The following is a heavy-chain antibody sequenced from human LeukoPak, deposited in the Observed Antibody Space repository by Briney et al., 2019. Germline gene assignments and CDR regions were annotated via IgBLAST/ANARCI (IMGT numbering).Heavy chain of an antibody. CDR1: GFTFSSYA. D-gene: IGHD6-13*01. Sequence: GGSLRLSCAASGFTFSSYAMSWVRQAPGKGLEWVSVIYSGGSTYYADSVKGRFTISRDNSKNTLYLQMNSLRAEDTAVYYCARDAGSSWYFYMDVWGKGTTVTVSS. CDR2: IYSGGST. CDR3: ARDAGSSWYFYMDV. V-gene: IGHV3-53*01. J-gene: IGHJ6*03.